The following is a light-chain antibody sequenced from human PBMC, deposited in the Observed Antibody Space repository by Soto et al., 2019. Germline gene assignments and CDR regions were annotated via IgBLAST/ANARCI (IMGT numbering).Light chain of an antibody. Sequence: EMVMTQSPATLSVSPGERATLSCRASQSVSSNLAWYQQKPGQAPRLLIYGASSRATGIPARFSGSESGTEFTLTISSLQSEDFAVYYCQQYDNWPITFGQGTRREIK. V-gene: IGKV3-15*01. CDR2: GAS. J-gene: IGKJ5*01. CDR3: QQYDNWPIT. CDR1: QSVSSN.